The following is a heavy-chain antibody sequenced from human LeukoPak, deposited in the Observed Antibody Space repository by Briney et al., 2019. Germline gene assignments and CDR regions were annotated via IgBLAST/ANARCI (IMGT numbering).Heavy chain of an antibody. CDR3: ARAPGGPPNY. Sequence: GGSLRLSCAASGFTFSSYWMSWVRQAPGKGLEWVANIKQDGSEIYYVDSVKGRFTISRDNAKNSLYLQMKSLRVEDTAVYYCARAPGGPPNYWGQGTLVTVSS. J-gene: IGHJ4*02. V-gene: IGHV3-7*03. CDR2: IKQDGSEI. D-gene: IGHD6-25*01. CDR1: GFTFSSYW.